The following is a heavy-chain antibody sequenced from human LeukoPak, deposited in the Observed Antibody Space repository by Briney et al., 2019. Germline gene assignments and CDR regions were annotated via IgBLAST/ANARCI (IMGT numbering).Heavy chain of an antibody. CDR3: ARSRRDSSGYRFDY. Sequence: GGSLRLSCVVSGLTFSSYNFNWVRQAPGKGLEWVAVISYDGSNKYYADSVKGRFTISRDNSKNTLYLQMNSLRAEDTAVYYCARSRRDSSGYRFDYWGQGTLVTVSS. V-gene: IGHV3-30*03. CDR1: GLTFSSYN. D-gene: IGHD3-22*01. J-gene: IGHJ4*02. CDR2: ISYDGSNK.